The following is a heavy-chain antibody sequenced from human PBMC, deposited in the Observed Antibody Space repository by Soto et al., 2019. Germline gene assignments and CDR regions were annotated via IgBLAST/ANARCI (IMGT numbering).Heavy chain of an antibody. Sequence: TLSLTCTVSGGSISSGGYYWSWIRQHPGKGLEWIGYIYYSGSTYYNPSLKSRVTISVDTSKNQFSLKLSSVTAADTAVYYCARVPLRFLERYFDYWGQGTLVTVSS. CDR3: ARVPLRFLERYFDY. V-gene: IGHV4-31*03. CDR2: IYYSGST. D-gene: IGHD3-3*01. CDR1: GGSISSGGYY. J-gene: IGHJ4*02.